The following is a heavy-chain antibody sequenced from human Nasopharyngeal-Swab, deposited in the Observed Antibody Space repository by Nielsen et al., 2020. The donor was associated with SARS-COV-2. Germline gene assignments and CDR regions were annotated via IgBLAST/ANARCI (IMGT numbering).Heavy chain of an antibody. J-gene: IGHJ4*02. D-gene: IGHD3-10*01. CDR3: ARTSYYGSGSLDY. CDR2: ISGSSSHT. V-gene: IGHV3-11*03. CDR1: GFTFSDYY. Sequence: GESLKISCAASGFTFSDYYMSWIRHIPGKGPEWVSYISGSSSHTSYADSVKGRFTISRDNAKNSLYLEMTSLRADDTAVYYCARTSYYGSGSLDYWAQGTQVTVSS.